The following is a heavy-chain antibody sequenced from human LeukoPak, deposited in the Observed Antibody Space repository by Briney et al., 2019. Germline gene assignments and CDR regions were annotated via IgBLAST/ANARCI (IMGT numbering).Heavy chain of an antibody. CDR1: GGSISSGTYY. Sequence: SQSLSLTCTVSGGSISSGTYYSSWIRPPAGKGREWIARIYTSAPTKYNPSLKGRVTLSIEPPNNQLSLELTSVTAADTAMYYCAREPMIRGITHFDYWGQGTLVTVSS. CDR3: AREPMIRGITHFDY. D-gene: IGHD3-10*01. CDR2: IYTSAPT. V-gene: IGHV4-61*02. J-gene: IGHJ4*02.